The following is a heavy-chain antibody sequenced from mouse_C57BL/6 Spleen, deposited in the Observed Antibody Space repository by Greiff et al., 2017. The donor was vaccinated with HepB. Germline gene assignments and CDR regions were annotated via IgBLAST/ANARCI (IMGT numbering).Heavy chain of an antibody. CDR1: GYSFTGYY. Sequence: GYSFTGYYMNWVKQSPEKSLEWIGEINPSTGGTTYNQKFKAKATLTVDKSSSTAYMQLKSRTSEDSAVYYCARRGYGSSWFFDYGGQGTTLTVSS. CDR3: ARRGYGSSWFFDY. V-gene: IGHV1-42*01. D-gene: IGHD1-1*01. J-gene: IGHJ2*01. CDR2: INPSTGGT.